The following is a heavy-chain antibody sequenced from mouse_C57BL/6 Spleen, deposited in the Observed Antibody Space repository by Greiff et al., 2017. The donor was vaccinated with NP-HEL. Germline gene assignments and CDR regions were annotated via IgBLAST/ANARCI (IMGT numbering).Heavy chain of an antibody. CDR1: GYTFTSYW. D-gene: IGHD1-1*01. V-gene: IGHV1-59*01. Sequence: QVQLQQPGAELVRPGTSVKLSCKASGYTFTSYWMHWVKQRPGQGLEWIGVIDPSDSYTNYNQKFKGKATLTVDTSSSTAYMQLISLTSEDSAVYYCALYYYGSTRWGQGTSVTVSS. J-gene: IGHJ4*01. CDR3: ALYYYGSTR. CDR2: IDPSDSYT.